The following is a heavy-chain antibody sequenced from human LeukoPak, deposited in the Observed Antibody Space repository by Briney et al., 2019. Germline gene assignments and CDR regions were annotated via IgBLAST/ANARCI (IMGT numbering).Heavy chain of an antibody. CDR3: ARATRAYTGPDY. Sequence: SETLSLTCTVSGGSISSSSYYWGWIRQPPGKGLEWIGSIYYSGSTYYNPSLKSRVTISVDTSKNQFSLKLSSVTAADTAVYYCARATRAYTGPDYWGQGTLVTVSS. V-gene: IGHV4-39*07. CDR2: IYYSGST. CDR1: GGSISSSSYY. J-gene: IGHJ4*02. D-gene: IGHD2-2*02.